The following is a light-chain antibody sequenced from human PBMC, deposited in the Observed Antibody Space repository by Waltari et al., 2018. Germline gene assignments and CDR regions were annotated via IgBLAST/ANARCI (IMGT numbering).Light chain of an antibody. V-gene: IGKV1-12*01. CDR3: QQGNSFPPT. Sequence: DIQMTQFPAAVSASVGDRVTMTCRASQGISNWLAWYQQKPVKAPKLLIYGTSILQTGVPSRFSAGGSGTDFTLTISNLQPDDFATYFCQQGNSFPPTFGQGTKVEVK. CDR2: GTS. CDR1: QGISNW. J-gene: IGKJ1*01.